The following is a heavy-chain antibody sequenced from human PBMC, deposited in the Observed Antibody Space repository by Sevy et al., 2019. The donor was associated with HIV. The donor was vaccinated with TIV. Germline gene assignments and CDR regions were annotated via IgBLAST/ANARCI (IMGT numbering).Heavy chain of an antibody. CDR3: AKNTAAAGAGGFDY. Sequence: QLGGSLRLSCIASRFTFGDYGMHWVRKAPGKGLEWVAFIPYDGAEKYYADSVKGRFTIARDNSKNTLFLKMNYLRAEDTAVYYWAKNTAAAGAGGFDYWGQGTLVTVSS. V-gene: IGHV3-30*02. CDR1: RFTFGDYG. CDR2: IPYDGAEK. J-gene: IGHJ4*02. D-gene: IGHD6-13*01.